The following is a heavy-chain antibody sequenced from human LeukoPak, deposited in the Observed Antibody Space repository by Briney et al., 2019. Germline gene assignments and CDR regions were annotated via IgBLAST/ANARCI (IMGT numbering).Heavy chain of an antibody. CDR1: GGSFSGYY. CDR2: INHSGST. V-gene: IGHV4-34*01. Sequence: SETLSLTCAVYGGSFSGYYWSWIRQPPGKGLEWIGEINHSGSTNYNPSLKSRVTISVDTSKNQFSLKLSSVTAADTAVYYCARHPRRYFDWFNAFDIWGQGTMVTVSS. D-gene: IGHD3-9*01. CDR3: ARHPRRYFDWFNAFDI. J-gene: IGHJ3*02.